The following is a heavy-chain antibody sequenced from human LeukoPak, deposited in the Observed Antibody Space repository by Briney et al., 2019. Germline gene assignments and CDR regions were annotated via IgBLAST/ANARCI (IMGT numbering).Heavy chain of an antibody. CDR2: IYYNEAP. J-gene: IGHJ5*02. V-gene: IGHV4-59*08. D-gene: IGHD3/OR15-3a*01. CDR3: ARGHYDLAP. Sequence: SETLSLTCSVSGGSISDHYWTWIRQPPGKGLEWIAYIYYNEAPNYNPSLNARVTMSLDMSKNQFSLRLTSVTAADTAVYYCARGHYDLAPWGQGILVTVSS. CDR1: GGSISDHY.